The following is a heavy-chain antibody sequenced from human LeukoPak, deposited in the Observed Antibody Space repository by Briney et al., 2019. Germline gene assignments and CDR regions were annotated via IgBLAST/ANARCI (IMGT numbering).Heavy chain of an antibody. J-gene: IGHJ1*01. D-gene: IGHD3-22*01. CDR2: ISSGGSTI. Sequence: KTGGSLRLSCAASGFTFGDYYMSWIRQAPGKGLEWVSYISSGGSTIYYADSVKGRFTISRDNAKNSLYLQMNSLRAEDTAVYYCARARPNNYDGAEYFQHWGQGTLVTVSS. CDR1: GFTFGDYY. CDR3: ARARPNNYDGAEYFQH. V-gene: IGHV3-11*04.